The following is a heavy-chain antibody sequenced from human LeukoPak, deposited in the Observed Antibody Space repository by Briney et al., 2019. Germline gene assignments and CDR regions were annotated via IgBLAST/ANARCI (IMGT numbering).Heavy chain of an antibody. CDR1: GGSFSGYY. CDR2: INHSGST. D-gene: IGHD4-17*01. V-gene: IGHV4-34*01. J-gene: IGHJ4*02. CDR3: ARHSTVTTFNFDY. Sequence: SETLSLTCAVYGGSFSGYYWSWIRQPPGKGLEWIGEINHSGSTNYNPSLKSRVTISVDTSKNQFSLKLSSVTAADTAVYYCARHSTVTTFNFDYWGQGTLVPVSS.